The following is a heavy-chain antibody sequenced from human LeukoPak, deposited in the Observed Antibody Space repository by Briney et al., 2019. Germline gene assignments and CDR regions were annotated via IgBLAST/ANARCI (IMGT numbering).Heavy chain of an antibody. CDR2: INHSGST. D-gene: IGHD3-10*01. J-gene: IGHJ4*02. Sequence: PSETLSPTCAVYGGSFSGYYWSWIRQPPGKGLEWIGEINHSGSTNYNPSLKSRVTISVDTSKNQFSLKLSSVTAADTAVYYCARRDARMVREVGVTYWGQGTLVTVSS. CDR1: GGSFSGYY. CDR3: ARRDARMVREVGVTY. V-gene: IGHV4-34*01.